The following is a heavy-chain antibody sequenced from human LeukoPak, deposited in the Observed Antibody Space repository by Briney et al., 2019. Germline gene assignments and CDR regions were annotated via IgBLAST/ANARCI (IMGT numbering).Heavy chain of an antibody. CDR3: AKDRYNSGWYDLGY. CDR1: GGSISGYY. Sequence: SETLSLTCTVSGGSISGYYWSWIRQPPGKGLEWIGYIYHDGGTIYNPSLKSRVTISVDTSKNQFSLKVSSVTAADTAVYYCAKDRYNSGWYDLGYWGQGTLVTVSS. CDR2: IYHDGGT. V-gene: IGHV4-59*12. J-gene: IGHJ4*02. D-gene: IGHD6-19*01.